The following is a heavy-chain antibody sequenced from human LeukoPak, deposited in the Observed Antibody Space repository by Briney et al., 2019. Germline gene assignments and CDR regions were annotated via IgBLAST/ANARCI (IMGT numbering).Heavy chain of an antibody. CDR3: ARDTVDTTTITPLDY. Sequence: SVKVSCKASGGIFTSHGISWVRQAPGQGLEWMGGIIPFFGTTNYAQKFQGRVTMTADESTSTAYMELTSLRSDGTAVYYCARDTVDTTTITPLDYWGQGTLVTVSS. CDR2: IIPFFGTT. J-gene: IGHJ4*02. CDR1: GGIFTSHG. D-gene: IGHD5-18*01. V-gene: IGHV1-69*13.